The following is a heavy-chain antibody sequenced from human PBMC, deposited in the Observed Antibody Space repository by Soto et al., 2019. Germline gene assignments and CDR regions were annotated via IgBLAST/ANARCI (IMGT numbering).Heavy chain of an antibody. CDR1: GGTFSSYA. V-gene: IGHV1-69*06. D-gene: IGHD3-22*01. CDR2: IIPSFGTA. J-gene: IGHJ4*02. Sequence: QVQLVQSGAEVKKPGSSVKVSCKASGGTFSSYAISWVRQAPGQGLEWMGGIIPSFGTANYAQKFQGRVTITADKATSTAYMELSSLRSEDTAVYYCSLRPHRLLPMNYFDYWGQGTLVTGSS. CDR3: SLRPHRLLPMNYFDY.